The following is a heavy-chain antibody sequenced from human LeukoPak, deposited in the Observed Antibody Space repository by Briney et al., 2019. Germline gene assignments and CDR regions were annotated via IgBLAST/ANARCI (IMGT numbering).Heavy chain of an antibody. Sequence: PSETLSLTCTVSGGSISSYYWSRIRQPPGKGLEWIGEIYHSGSTNYNPSLKSRVTISVDKSKNQFSLKLSSVTAADTAVYYCARVMSYRSHFDYWGQGTLVTVSS. CDR3: ARVMSYRSHFDY. D-gene: IGHD1-26*01. CDR1: GGSISSYY. J-gene: IGHJ4*02. V-gene: IGHV4-59*12. CDR2: IYHSGST.